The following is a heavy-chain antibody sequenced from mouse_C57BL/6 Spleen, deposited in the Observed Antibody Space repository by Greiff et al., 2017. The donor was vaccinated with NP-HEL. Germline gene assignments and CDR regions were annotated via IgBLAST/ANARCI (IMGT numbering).Heavy chain of an antibody. J-gene: IGHJ3*01. CDR3: ARQRITTGFAY. D-gene: IGHD1-1*01. CDR2: INPNNGGT. V-gene: IGHV1-26*01. CDR1: GYTFTDYY. Sequence: EVQLQQSGPELVKPGASVKISCKASGYTFTDYYMNWVKQSHGKSLEWIGDINPNNGGTSYNQKFKGKATLTVDKSSSTAYMELRSLTSEDSAVYYCARQRITTGFAYWGQGTLVTVSA.